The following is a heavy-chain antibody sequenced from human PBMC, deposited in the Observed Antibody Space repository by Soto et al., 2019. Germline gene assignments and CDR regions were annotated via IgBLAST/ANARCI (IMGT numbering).Heavy chain of an antibody. J-gene: IGHJ3*01. CDR1: GISVSSGVFS. CDR3: ARGHYYYALDV. D-gene: IGHD3-10*01. CDR2: VSHSGSP. V-gene: IGHV4-30-2*06. Sequence: PSETLSLTCAVDGISVSSGVFSRNWIRQSPGQGLEWIGYVSHSGSPYYTASLRSRVTISLDKSTNQISLNLTSVTPADTAVYFCARGHYYYALDVWGQGTMVT.